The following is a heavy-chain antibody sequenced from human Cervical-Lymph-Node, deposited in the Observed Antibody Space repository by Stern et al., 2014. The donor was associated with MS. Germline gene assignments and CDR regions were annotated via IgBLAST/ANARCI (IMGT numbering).Heavy chain of an antibody. D-gene: IGHD4-23*01. Sequence: DQLVESGGGVVQPGRSLRLSCAASGFTFSSSGMHWVRQAPGKGLEWLGIIWYDGSNTYYADSVKGRFTISRDNSKNTLYLQMNSLRAEDTAVYYCAREGGNTAEYFQHWGQGTLVTVSS. CDR2: IWYDGSNT. CDR1: GFTFSSSG. V-gene: IGHV3-33*01. J-gene: IGHJ1*01. CDR3: AREGGNTAEYFQH.